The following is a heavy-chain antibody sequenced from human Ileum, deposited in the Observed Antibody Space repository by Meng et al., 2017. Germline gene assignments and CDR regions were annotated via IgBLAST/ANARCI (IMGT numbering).Heavy chain of an antibody. CDR2: ISHSGSA. CDR3: ARHGGYSQDF. Sequence: QAQRQASGPGLVRPSGTPSLTCAVSSGSISSNTYWSWVRQPPGKGLEWIGQISHSGSAYYNPSLKSRVTMSVDKSKSQFSLMLTSVTAADTAIYYCARHGGYSQDFWGQGTLVTVSS. D-gene: IGHD4-23*01. V-gene: IGHV4-4*02. J-gene: IGHJ4*02. CDR1: SGSISSNTY.